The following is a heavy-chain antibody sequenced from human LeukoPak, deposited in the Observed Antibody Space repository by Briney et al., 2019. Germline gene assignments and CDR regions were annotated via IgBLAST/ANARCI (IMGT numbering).Heavy chain of an antibody. J-gene: IGHJ4*02. CDR2: INWNGGST. D-gene: IGHD3-9*01. CDR1: GFTFDDYG. V-gene: IGHV3-20*04. CDR3: ARVSVLRYFDWLSHLPGWYYFDY. Sequence: RTGGSLRLSCAASGFTFDDYGMSWVRQAPGKGLEWVSGINWNGGSTGYADAVKGRFTISRNNAKNSLYLQMNSLRAEDTALYYCARVSVLRYFDWLSHLPGWYYFDYWGQGTLVTVSS.